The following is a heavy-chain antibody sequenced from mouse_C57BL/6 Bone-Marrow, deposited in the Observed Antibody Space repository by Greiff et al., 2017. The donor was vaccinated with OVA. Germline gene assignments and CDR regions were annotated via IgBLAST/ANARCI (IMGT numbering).Heavy chain of an antibody. CDR1: GYTFTDYE. J-gene: IGHJ2*01. CDR2: IDPETGGT. CDR3: TNYGSSRGY. V-gene: IGHV1-15*01. Sequence: QVQLKQSGAELVRPGASVTLSCKASGYTFTDYEMHWVKQTPVHGLEWIGAIDPETGGTAYNQKFKGKAILTADKSSSTAYMELRSLTSEDSAVYYCTNYGSSRGYWGQGTTLTVSS. D-gene: IGHD1-1*01.